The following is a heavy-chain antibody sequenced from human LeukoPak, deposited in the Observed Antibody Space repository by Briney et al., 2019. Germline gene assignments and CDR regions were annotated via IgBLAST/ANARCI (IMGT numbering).Heavy chain of an antibody. V-gene: IGHV4-4*02. CDR1: GDSITSTHW. CDR3: AREYDGRGYFDY. D-gene: IGHD1-26*01. J-gene: IGHJ4*02. Sequence: SGTLSLNCAVSGDSITSTHWWSWVRQPPGKGLEWIGQIYKSGTTNYTPSLKSRVTMSVDKSKNQFSLKVTSVTAADTAVYYCAREYDGRGYFDYWGQGTLVTVSS. CDR2: IYKSGTT.